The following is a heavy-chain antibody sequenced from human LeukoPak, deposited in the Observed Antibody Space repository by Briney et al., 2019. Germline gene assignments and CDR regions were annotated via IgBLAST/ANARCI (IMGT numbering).Heavy chain of an antibody. J-gene: IGHJ4*02. V-gene: IGHV4-59*01. CDR1: GGSISSYY. Sequence: SETLSLTCTVSGGSISSYYWSWIRQPPGKGLEWIGYIYYSGSTNYNPSLKSRVTISVDTSKNQFSLKLSSATAADTAVYYCARTSGYPYADYWGQGTLVTVSS. CDR2: IYYSGST. D-gene: IGHD3-22*01. CDR3: ARTSGYPYADY.